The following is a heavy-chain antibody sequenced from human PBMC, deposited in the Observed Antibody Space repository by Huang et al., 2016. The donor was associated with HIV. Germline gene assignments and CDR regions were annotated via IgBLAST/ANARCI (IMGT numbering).Heavy chain of an antibody. CDR1: GFSLSTSEVG. J-gene: IGHJ4*02. D-gene: IGHD3-22*01. CDR2: IYSDDDK. Sequence: QITLKESGPMLVKPTQTLTLTCTFSGFSLSTSEVGVGWIRQPPGKALEWLALIYSDDDKRYRPSLKSRLIITKDTSRNQVVLTMTNMDPVDTGTYYCAHSAFGTSGYYFRMHFDYWGQGALVTVSS. V-gene: IGHV2-5*02. CDR3: AHSAFGTSGYYFRMHFDY.